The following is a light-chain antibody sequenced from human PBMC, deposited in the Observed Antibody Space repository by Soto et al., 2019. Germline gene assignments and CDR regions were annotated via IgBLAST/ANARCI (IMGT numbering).Light chain of an antibody. CDR2: HTS. CDR1: QTVNSR. CDR3: HQRQSWPRT. V-gene: IGKV3-11*01. J-gene: IGKJ1*01. Sequence: EIVLTQSTATLSSSPGERATLSCRASQTVNSRLAWYQHKPGQAPRLLIYHTSNRATGIPARFSGSGSGTDFTLTISSLEPEDFAVYYCHQRQSWPRTFGQGTKVEIK.